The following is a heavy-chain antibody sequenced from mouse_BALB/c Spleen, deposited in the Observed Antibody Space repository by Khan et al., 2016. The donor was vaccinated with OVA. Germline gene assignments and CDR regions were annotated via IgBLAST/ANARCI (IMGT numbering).Heavy chain of an antibody. D-gene: IGHD2-1*01. CDR1: GFTFSTFV. CDR3: ANGNYGWFAY. J-gene: IGHJ3*01. V-gene: IGHV5-9-1*01. CDR2: NSSAATYT. Sequence: EVELVESGGGLVEPGGSLKLSCAASGFTFSTFVMSWVRQTPEKRLEWVATNSSAATYTYYPDSVKGRFNISRDNAKNTLYLQMNSLRYEDTAIYYCANGNYGWFAYWGQGTLVTVSA.